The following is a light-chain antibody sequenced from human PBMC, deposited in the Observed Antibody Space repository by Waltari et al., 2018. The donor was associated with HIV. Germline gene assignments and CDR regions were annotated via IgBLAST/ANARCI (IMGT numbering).Light chain of an antibody. CDR2: RNN. J-gene: IGLJ2*01. Sequence: QSVLTQPPSASGTPGQRVTISCSGSSSNIGRNTVNWYQQLPGTAPKLLIYRNNQRPSGVPDRFSGSKSGTSASLAISGLRSEDEADYYCAAWDDTLSVLFGGGTKLTVL. CDR3: AAWDDTLSVL. V-gene: IGLV1-47*01. CDR1: SSNIGRNT.